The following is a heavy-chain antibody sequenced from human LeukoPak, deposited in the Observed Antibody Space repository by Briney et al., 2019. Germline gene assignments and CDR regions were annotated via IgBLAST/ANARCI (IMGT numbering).Heavy chain of an antibody. CDR1: GYTFTSYG. Sequence: VASVKVSCKASGYTFTSYGISWVRQAPGQGLEWMGWISAYNGNTNYAQKLQGRVTMTTDTSTSTAYMELRSLRSDDTAVYYCARDEVVAAPNYFGMVVWGQGTTVSVSS. V-gene: IGHV1-18*01. CDR2: ISAYNGNT. CDR3: ARDEVVAAPNYFGMVV. D-gene: IGHD2-15*01. J-gene: IGHJ6*02.